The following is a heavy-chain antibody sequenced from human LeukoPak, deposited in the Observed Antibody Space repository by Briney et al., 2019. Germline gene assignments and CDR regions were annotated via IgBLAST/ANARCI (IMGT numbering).Heavy chain of an antibody. Sequence: GGSLRLSCAASGFTVSSDYMSWVRQAPGKGLEWVSVIYSGGTTHYADSVKGRFTISRDNSKNTLYLQMNSLRAEDTAVYYCARGPYGSSGTPDAFDIWGQGTMVTVSS. D-gene: IGHD3-10*01. CDR2: IYSGGTT. J-gene: IGHJ3*02. CDR1: GFTVSSDY. V-gene: IGHV3-66*01. CDR3: ARGPYGSSGTPDAFDI.